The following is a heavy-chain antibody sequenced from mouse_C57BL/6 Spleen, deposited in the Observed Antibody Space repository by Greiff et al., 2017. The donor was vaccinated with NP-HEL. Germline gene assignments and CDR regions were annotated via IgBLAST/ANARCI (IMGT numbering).Heavy chain of an antibody. D-gene: IGHD1-1*01. CDR2: IDPNSGGT. Sequence: QVQLQQPGAELVKPGASVKLSCKASGYTFTSYWMHWVKQRPGRGLEWIGWIDPNSGGTKYNEKFKSKATLTVDKPSSTAYMQLSSLISEDSAVYYCARNGDYYYGSSSDYWGQGTTLTVSS. CDR3: ARNGDYYYGSSSDY. CDR1: GYTFTSYW. J-gene: IGHJ2*01. V-gene: IGHV1-72*01.